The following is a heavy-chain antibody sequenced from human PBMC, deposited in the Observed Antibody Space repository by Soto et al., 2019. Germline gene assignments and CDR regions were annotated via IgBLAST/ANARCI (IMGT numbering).Heavy chain of an antibody. CDR3: ARRMYYDFWSRYYNAYYYYRMDV. D-gene: IGHD3-3*01. J-gene: IGHJ6*02. CDR2: MNPNSGNT. Sequence: ASVKVSCKASGYTFTSYDINWVRQATGQGLEWMGWMNPNSGNTGYAQKFQGRVTMTRNTSISTAYMELSSLRSEDTAVYYCARRMYYDFWSRYYNAYYYYRMDVWGQGTKVTVYS. V-gene: IGHV1-8*01. CDR1: GYTFTSYD.